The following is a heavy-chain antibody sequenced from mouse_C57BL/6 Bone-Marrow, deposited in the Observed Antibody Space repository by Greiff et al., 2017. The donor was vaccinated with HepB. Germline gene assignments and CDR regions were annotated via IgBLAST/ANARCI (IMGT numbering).Heavy chain of an antibody. J-gene: IGHJ2*01. Sequence: VQLQQPGAELVKPGASVKLSCKASGYTFTSYWMQWVKQRPGQGLEWIGEIDPSDSYTNYNQKFKGKATLTVDTSSSTAYMQLSSLTSEDSAVDYCARDYGSSYEDYVDYWGQGTTLTVSS. V-gene: IGHV1-50*01. D-gene: IGHD1-1*01. CDR3: ARDYGSSYEDYVDY. CDR1: GYTFTSYW. CDR2: IDPSDSYT.